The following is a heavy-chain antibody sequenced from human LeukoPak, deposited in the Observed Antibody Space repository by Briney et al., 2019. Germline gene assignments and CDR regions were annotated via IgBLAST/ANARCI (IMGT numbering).Heavy chain of an antibody. V-gene: IGHV4-39*01. J-gene: IGHJ6*03. CDR3: ARFSGGRTYYYYYMDV. D-gene: IGHD3-10*01. CDR1: GGSISSSSYY. CDR2: IYYSGSA. Sequence: PSETLSLTCTVSGGSISSSSYYWGWIRQPPGKGLEWIGSIYYSGSAYYNPSLKSRVTISVDTSKNQFSLKLSSVTAADTAVYYCARFSGGRTYYYYYMDVWGKGTTVTVFS.